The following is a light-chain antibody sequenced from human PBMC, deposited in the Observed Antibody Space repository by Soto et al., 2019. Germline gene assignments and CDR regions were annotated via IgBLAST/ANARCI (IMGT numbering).Light chain of an antibody. V-gene: IGLV2-14*01. CDR1: SSDVGVYNY. CDR2: EVS. J-gene: IGLJ1*01. CDR3: MSYRTTNTLV. Sequence: QSVMTQPASVSGSPGQSITISCTGTSSDVGVYNYVSWYQQHPGKVPKLMIYEVSNRPSGVSNRFSGSKSGNTASLTISVLQAEDEADYYCMSYRTTNTLVFGTGTKVTVL.